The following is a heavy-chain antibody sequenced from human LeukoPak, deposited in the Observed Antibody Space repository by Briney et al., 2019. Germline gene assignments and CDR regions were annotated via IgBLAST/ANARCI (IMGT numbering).Heavy chain of an antibody. V-gene: IGHV1-2*02. Sequence: ASVKVSCKASGYTFTGYYMHWVRQAPGQGLEWMGWINPNSGGTNYAQKLQGRVTMTTDTSTGTAYMELRSLRSDDTAVYYCARSWSPYYYDSSGSARHTDYWGQGTLVTVSS. J-gene: IGHJ4*02. CDR2: INPNSGGT. D-gene: IGHD3-22*01. CDR1: GYTFTGYY. CDR3: ARSWSPYYYDSSGSARHTDY.